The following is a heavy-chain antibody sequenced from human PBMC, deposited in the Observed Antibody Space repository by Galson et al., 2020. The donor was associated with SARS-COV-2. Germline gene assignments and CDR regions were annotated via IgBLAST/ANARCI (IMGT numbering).Heavy chain of an antibody. V-gene: IGHV4-30-2*01. Sequence: ASETLSLTCTVAGGSISRDEYSWSWIRQPPGKGLEWIGYIKNAETTYYSPTLKSRVTILADRSKNIFSLELRSVTAADTAVYYCARGQGLGRYVPWFDPWGQGTLVTVSS. CDR2: IKNAETT. J-gene: IGHJ5*02. CDR1: GGSISRDEYS. D-gene: IGHD3-10*01. CDR3: ARGQGLGRYVPWFDP.